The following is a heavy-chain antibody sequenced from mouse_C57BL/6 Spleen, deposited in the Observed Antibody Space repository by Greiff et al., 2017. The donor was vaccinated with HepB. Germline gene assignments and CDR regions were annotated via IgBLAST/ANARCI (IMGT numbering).Heavy chain of an antibody. J-gene: IGHJ1*03. Sequence: VQLQQPGAELVMPGASVKLSCKASGYTFTSYWMHWVKQRPGQGLEWIGEIDPSDSYTNYNQKFKGKSTLTVDKSSSTAYMQLSSLTSEDSAVYDCARGITTVVATEWYFDVWGTGTTVTVSS. CDR2: IDPSDSYT. CDR3: ARGITTVVATEWYFDV. V-gene: IGHV1-69*01. CDR1: GYTFTSYW. D-gene: IGHD1-1*01.